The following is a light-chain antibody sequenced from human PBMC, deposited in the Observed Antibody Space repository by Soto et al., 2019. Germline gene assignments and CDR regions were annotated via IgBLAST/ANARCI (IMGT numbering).Light chain of an antibody. CDR1: SSDVGGYNY. CDR3: SSYTSSSTLVV. Sequence: QSALTQPASVSGSPGQSITISCTGTSSDVGGYNYVSWYQQHPGKAPKLMIYDVSNRPSGLSNRFSGSKSGNTASLTISGLQAEDEADYSCSSYTSSSTLVVFGGGTQLTVL. V-gene: IGLV2-14*01. CDR2: DVS. J-gene: IGLJ2*01.